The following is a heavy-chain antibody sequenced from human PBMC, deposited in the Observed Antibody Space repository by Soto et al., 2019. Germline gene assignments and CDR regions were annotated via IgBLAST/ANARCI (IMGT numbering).Heavy chain of an antibody. V-gene: IGHV3-30*18. CDR1: GFTFSSYG. CDR3: AKDEVDGLLDY. J-gene: IGHJ4*02. D-gene: IGHD5-12*01. Sequence: QVQLVESGGGVVQPGRSLRLSCAASGFTFSSYGMHWVRQAPGKGLEWVAVISYDGRNKYYADSVKGRFTISRDNSKNTLYLQMNSLRAEDTAVYYCAKDEVDGLLDYWGQGTLVTVSS. CDR2: ISYDGRNK.